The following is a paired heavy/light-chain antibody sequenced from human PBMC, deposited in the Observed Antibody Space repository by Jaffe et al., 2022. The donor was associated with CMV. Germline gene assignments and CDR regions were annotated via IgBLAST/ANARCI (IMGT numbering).Light chain of an antibody. CDR2: DVS. CDR3: ASYTSSSTLGV. J-gene: IGLJ3*02. V-gene: IGLV2-14*03. CDR1: SSDIGGYNY. Sequence: QSALTQPASVSGSPGQSITISCTGTSSDIGGYNYVSWYQQHPGKAPKLMVYDVSNRPSGVSNRFSGSKSANTASLTISGLQAEDEADYYCASYTSSSTLGVFGRGTKLTVL.
Heavy chain of an antibody. CDR1: GFTVSSNY. V-gene: IGHV3-53*01. CDR2: IYSGGST. Sequence: EVQLVESGGALIQPGGSLRLSCAASGFTVSSNYMSWVRQAPGKGLEWISLIYSGGSTYYADSVKGRFTISRDTSENTVYLQMNSLRAEDTAVYYCARDLRGPNRRPDFDYWGQGTLVTVSS. D-gene: IGHD3-16*01. J-gene: IGHJ4*02. CDR3: ARDLRGPNRRPDFDY.